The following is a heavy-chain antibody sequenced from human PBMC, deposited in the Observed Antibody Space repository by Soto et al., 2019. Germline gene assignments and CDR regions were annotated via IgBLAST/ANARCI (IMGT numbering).Heavy chain of an antibody. V-gene: IGHV1-69*12. J-gene: IGHJ6*02. CDR1: GGTFSSYA. CDR3: ARHCCGDCYSMSPPYYSYGMDV. D-gene: IGHD2-21*02. CDR2: LIPIFGTA. Sequence: QVQLVQSGAEVKKPGSSVKVSCKASGGTFSSYAISWVRQAPGQGLEWMGGLIPIFGTADYAQKFQGRVTITADESTSTAYMELSSLRSEATAVYYCARHCCGDCYSMSPPYYSYGMDVWGQGTTVTVSS.